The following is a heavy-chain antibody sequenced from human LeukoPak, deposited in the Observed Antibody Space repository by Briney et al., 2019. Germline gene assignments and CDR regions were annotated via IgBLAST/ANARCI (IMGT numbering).Heavy chain of an antibody. CDR1: GFTFTSYA. J-gene: IGHJ4*02. D-gene: IGHD3-22*01. V-gene: IGHV3-23*01. CDR2: ISGSGAST. CDR3: APRYYSSRYAEYYFDF. Sequence: GGSLRLSCAASGFTFTSYAMSWVRQAPGKGLEWVSAISGSGASTYYADSVKGRFTISRDNSKNTLYLQMNSLGAEDTAVYYCAPRYYSSRYAEYYFDFWGQGTLVTVSS.